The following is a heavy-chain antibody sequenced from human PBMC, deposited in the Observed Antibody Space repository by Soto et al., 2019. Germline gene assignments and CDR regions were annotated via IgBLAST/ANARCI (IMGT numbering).Heavy chain of an antibody. J-gene: IGHJ6*03. V-gene: IGHV4-39*01. CDR1: GGSISSSNCY. D-gene: IGHD3-3*01. CDR3: ARHSASSWSYYYYMDV. Sequence: SETLSLTCAVSGGSISSSNCYWVWIRQPPVKGLEWIGSIYYSGSTYYNPSLKSRVTISVDTSKNQFSLKLSSVTAADTAVYYCARHSASSWSYYYYMDVWGKGTTVTVSS. CDR2: IYYSGST.